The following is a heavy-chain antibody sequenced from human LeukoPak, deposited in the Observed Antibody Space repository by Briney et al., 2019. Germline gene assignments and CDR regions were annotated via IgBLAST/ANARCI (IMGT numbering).Heavy chain of an antibody. CDR1: GGTFSSYA. V-gene: IGHV1-69*04. CDR2: IIPILGIA. D-gene: IGHD2-2*01. J-gene: IGHJ4*02. Sequence: SVKVSCKASGGTFSSYAISWVRQAPGQGLEWMGRIIPILGIANYAQKFQGRVTITADKSTSTAYMELRSLRSDDTAVYYCARGEPIVVVPAAIDYWGQGTLVTVSS. CDR3: ARGEPIVVVPAAIDY.